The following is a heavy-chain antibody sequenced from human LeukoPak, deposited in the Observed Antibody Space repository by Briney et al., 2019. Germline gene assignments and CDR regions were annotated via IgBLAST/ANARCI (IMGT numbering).Heavy chain of an antibody. V-gene: IGHV1-18*01. D-gene: IGHD1-1*01. J-gene: IGHJ4*02. CDR1: GYTFKAYA. CDR3: ARALFGNDRVSFTEFDF. CDR2: IRTYNGET. Sequence: VASVKVSCKASGYTFKAYAITWVRQAPGQGLEWMGWIRTYNGETHYAEKLQGRVTMTTDTSTSTAYMELRSLTSDDTAVYYCARALFGNDRVSFTEFDFWGQGTLVTVSP.